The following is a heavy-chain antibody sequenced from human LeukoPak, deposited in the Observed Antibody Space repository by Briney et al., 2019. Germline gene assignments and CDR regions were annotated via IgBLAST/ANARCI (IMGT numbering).Heavy chain of an antibody. V-gene: IGHV3-23*01. D-gene: IGHD1-26*01. CDR2: MSGSGGST. J-gene: IGHJ3*02. Sequence: GGSLRLSCAASGFTFSSYSMNWVRQAPGKGLEWVSAMSGSGGSTYYADYVNGRFTISIDNSKNTVYLQINSLRAEDTAVYYCANARGWERIKGGAFDIWGQGTMVTVSS. CDR1: GFTFSSYS. CDR3: ANARGWERIKGGAFDI.